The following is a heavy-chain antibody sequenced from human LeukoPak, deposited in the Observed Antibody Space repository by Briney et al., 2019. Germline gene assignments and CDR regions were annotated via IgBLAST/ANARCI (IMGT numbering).Heavy chain of an antibody. CDR3: AKAGDATIFGVVNSN. D-gene: IGHD3-3*01. CDR2: ISGSGGST. J-gene: IGHJ4*02. V-gene: IGHV3-23*01. CDR1: GFTFSSYA. Sequence: GGSLRLSCAASGFTFSSYAMSWVRQAPGKGLEWVSAISGSGGSTYYADSVKGRSTISRDNSKNTLYLQMNSLRAEDTAVYYCAKAGDATIFGVVNSNWGQGTLVTVSS.